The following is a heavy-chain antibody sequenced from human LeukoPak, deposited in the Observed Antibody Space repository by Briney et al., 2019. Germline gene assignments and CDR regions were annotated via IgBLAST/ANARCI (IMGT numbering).Heavy chain of an antibody. J-gene: IGHJ5*02. CDR3: ARLGDDYGDYVGWFDP. CDR2: IYYSGST. D-gene: IGHD4-17*01. V-gene: IGHV4-39*01. CDR1: GGSISSSSYY. Sequence: PSETLSLTCTVSGGSISSSSYYWGWIRQPPGKGLEWIGSIYYSGSTYYNPSLKSRVTISVDTSKNQFSLKLSSVTAADTAVYYCARLGDDYGDYVGWFDPWGQGTLVTVSS.